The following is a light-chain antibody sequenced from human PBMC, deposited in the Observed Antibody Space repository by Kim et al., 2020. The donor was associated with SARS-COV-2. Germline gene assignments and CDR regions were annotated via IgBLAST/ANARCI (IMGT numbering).Light chain of an antibody. CDR3: QQSNSFPLWT. J-gene: IGKJ1*01. V-gene: IGKV1-12*01. CDR1: QDISSW. CDR2: AAS. Sequence: DIQMTQSPSSVSASVGDRVTIACRASQDISSWLAWYQQRPGKAPKLLIYAASSLQSGVPSRFSGSGSGTDFTLTISSLQPEDFATYYCQQSNSFPLWTFGQGTKVDIK.